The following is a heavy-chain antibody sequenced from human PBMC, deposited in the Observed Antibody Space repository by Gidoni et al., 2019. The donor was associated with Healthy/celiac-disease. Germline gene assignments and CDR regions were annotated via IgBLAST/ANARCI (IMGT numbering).Heavy chain of an antibody. CDR1: GFTFSSYW. V-gene: IGHV3-7*01. D-gene: IGHD3-22*01. CDR3: ARETYYDSSGSTFDI. Sequence: EVQLVESGGGLVQPGGSLRLSCAASGFTFSSYWMSWVRKAPGKGLEGLANIKQDGSEKYYVDSVKGRFTISRDNAKNSLYLQMNSLRAEDTAVYYCARETYYDSSGSTFDIWGQGTMVTVSS. CDR2: IKQDGSEK. J-gene: IGHJ3*02.